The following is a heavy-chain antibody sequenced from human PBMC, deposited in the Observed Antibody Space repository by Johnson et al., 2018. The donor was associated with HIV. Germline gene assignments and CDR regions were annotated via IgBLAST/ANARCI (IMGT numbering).Heavy chain of an antibody. V-gene: IGHV3-30*02. CDR3: ARGGDIVLVVYAMGHDAFDI. J-gene: IGHJ3*02. D-gene: IGHD2-8*02. CDR2: IRYDGSNK. CDR1: GFTFSSYG. Sequence: VQLVESGGGVVQPGRSLRLSCAASGFTFSSYGMHWVRQAPGRGLEWVAFIRYDGSNKYYADSVEGRFTISRDYAKNALYLQMNSLRAEDTALYYCARGGDIVLVVYAMGHDAFDIWGQGTMVTVSS.